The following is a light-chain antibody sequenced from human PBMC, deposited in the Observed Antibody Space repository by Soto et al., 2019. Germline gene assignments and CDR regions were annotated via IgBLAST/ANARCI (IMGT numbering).Light chain of an antibody. CDR2: EGN. Sequence: QSALTQPASVSGSPGQSITISCTGSSSDGGTYNLVSWYQQYPGKAPKLMIYEGNKRPSGVSNRFSGSKSGNTASLTISGLQAEDEADYYCCSYAGSSTFEVFGGGTQLTVL. CDR1: SSDGGTYNL. J-gene: IGLJ2*01. CDR3: CSYAGSSTFEV. V-gene: IGLV2-23*03.